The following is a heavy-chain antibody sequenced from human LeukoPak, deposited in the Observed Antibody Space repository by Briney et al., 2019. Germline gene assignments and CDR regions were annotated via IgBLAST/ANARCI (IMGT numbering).Heavy chain of an antibody. CDR2: ISSSSSTI. D-gene: IGHD1-26*01. CDR1: GFTFSSYS. Sequence: GGSLRLSCAASGFTFSSYSMNWVRQAPGKGLEWVSYISSSSSTIYYEDSVKGRFTISRDNAKNSLYLQMNSLRAEDTAVYYCARDRGASGSCYTMDYWGQGTLVTVSS. J-gene: IGHJ4*02. CDR3: ARDRGASGSCYTMDY. V-gene: IGHV3-48*01.